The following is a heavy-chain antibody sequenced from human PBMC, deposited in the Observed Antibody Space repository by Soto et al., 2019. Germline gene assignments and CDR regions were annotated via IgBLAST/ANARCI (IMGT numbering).Heavy chain of an antibody. D-gene: IGHD1-7*01. CDR1: GYTLRELS. CDR3: GTTAVTSTGTLDY. J-gene: IGHJ4*02. V-gene: IGHV1-24*01. CDR2: FDFEDGET. Sequence: QVQVVQSGAEVKQPGASVNVSCKVSGYTLRELSMHWVRQAPGKGLEWMGVFDFEDGETIYAQKFQGRLTIIEDTSRDTAYMELSGRRSEETAVYYCGTTAVTSTGTLDYWGQGTLVAVSS.